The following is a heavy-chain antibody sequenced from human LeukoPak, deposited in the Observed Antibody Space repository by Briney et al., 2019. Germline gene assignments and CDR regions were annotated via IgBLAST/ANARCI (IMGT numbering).Heavy chain of an antibody. CDR2: FDPEDGET. J-gene: IGHJ4*02. V-gene: IGHV1-24*01. CDR3: ARDRSAYSSGWYLSDY. D-gene: IGHD6-19*01. Sequence: VASVKVSCKVSGYTLTELSMHWVRQAPGKGLEWMGGFDPEDGETIYAQKFQGRVTMTEDTSTDTAYMELRSLRSDDTAVYYCARDRSAYSSGWYLSDYWGQGTLVTVSS. CDR1: GYTLTELS.